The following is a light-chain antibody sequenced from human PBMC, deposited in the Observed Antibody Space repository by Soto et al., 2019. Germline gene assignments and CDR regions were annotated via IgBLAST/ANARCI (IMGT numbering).Light chain of an antibody. CDR2: NNV. Sequence: QAVVTQSPSVSGAPGQRVTISCTGSSSNIGSGYDVHWYQQVPGTAPKLLIYNNVNRPSGVPDRFSGSKSGASASLVITGLQAEDDADYYCQSYDSSLSGSVFGGGTQLTVL. CDR3: QSYDSSLSGSV. CDR1: SSNIGSGYD. V-gene: IGLV1-40*01. J-gene: IGLJ2*01.